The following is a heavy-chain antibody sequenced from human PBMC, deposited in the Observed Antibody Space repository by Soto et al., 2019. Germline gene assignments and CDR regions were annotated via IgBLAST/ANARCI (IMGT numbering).Heavy chain of an antibody. D-gene: IGHD6-13*01. Sequence: QVQLVQSGADVKKPGASVKVSCKTSGYTFSGYFMHWLRQAPGQGLEWMGWMNPTSGGTDYAQNFQGSVSMTWDSCISTAYMELSRLRSDDTAIYYSARGYYSSSWRVFDYWGQGTLVTVSS. CDR1: GYTFSGYF. V-gene: IGHV1-2*02. CDR3: ARGYYSSSWRVFDY. J-gene: IGHJ4*02. CDR2: MNPTSGGT.